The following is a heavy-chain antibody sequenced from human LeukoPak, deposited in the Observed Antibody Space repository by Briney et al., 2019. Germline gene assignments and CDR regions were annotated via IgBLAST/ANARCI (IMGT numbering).Heavy chain of an antibody. CDR3: ARDRSGLMDV. CDR1: GFTFSSYA. J-gene: IGHJ6*04. CDR2: ISYDGSNK. V-gene: IGHV3-30*04. Sequence: GGSLRVSCAASGFTFSSYAMHWVRQAPGKGLEWVAVISYDGSNKYYADSVKGRSTISRDNSKNTLYLQMNSLRAEDTAVYYCARDRSGLMDVWGKGTTVTVSS.